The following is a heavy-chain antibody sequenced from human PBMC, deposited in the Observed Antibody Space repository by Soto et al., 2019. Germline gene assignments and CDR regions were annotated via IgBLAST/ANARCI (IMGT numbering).Heavy chain of an antibody. J-gene: IGHJ6*02. Sequence: QVQLLQSGAEMKNPGASVKVSCKASGYTFTRNAISWVRQAPGQGLEWMGWISAYNGNTNYAQKLQGRVTMTTDTSTSTAYMELRSLRSDDTAVYYCASTSNCSSTSCYRYYYYGMDVWGQGTTVTVSS. CDR1: GYTFTRNA. D-gene: IGHD2-2*01. CDR2: ISAYNGNT. CDR3: ASTSNCSSTSCYRYYYYGMDV. V-gene: IGHV1-18*01.